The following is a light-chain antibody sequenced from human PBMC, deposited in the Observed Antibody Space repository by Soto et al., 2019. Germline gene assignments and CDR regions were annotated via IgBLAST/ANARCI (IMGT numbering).Light chain of an antibody. CDR2: ESS. CDR1: SSDVGSYNL. J-gene: IGLJ3*02. V-gene: IGLV2-23*01. CDR3: CSYVGSSTLV. Sequence: QSVLTQPASVSGSPGQSITISCTGTSSDVGSYNLVSWYRQHPGKAPKLMIYESSKRPSGLSNRFSGSKSGNRASLTISGLQAEDEADYYCCSYVGSSTLVFGGGTKLTVL.